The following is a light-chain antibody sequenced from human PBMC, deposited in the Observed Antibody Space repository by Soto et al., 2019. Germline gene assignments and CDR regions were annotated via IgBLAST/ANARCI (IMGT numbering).Light chain of an antibody. J-gene: IGLJ1*01. CDR1: KNDIGVYDF. CDR2: EVV. CDR3: KSYAGSNTYV. Sequence: SALTQPPSASGSPGQSVTISCTGTKNDIGVYDFVSWYQHHPGKAPRLIIYEVVQRPSGVPDRFSGYKSGNTASLTVSGLQAADEADYFCKSYAGSNTYVFGSGTKVTV. V-gene: IGLV2-8*01.